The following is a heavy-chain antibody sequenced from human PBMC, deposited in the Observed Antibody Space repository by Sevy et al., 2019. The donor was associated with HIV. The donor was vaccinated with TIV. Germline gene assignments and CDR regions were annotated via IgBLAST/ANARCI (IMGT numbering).Heavy chain of an antibody. Sequence: GGSLRLSCAASGFTFSDYTLHWVRQAPGTGLEWVAVISYDGSFTYYADSVEGRFTISRDNSKNTLFLQMNSLRHEDTAVYYWAGGQSGSWHYFDYWGQGTLVTVSS. V-gene: IGHV3-30*04. CDR2: ISYDGSFT. CDR3: AGGQSGSWHYFDY. CDR1: GFTFSDYT. D-gene: IGHD6-13*01. J-gene: IGHJ4*02.